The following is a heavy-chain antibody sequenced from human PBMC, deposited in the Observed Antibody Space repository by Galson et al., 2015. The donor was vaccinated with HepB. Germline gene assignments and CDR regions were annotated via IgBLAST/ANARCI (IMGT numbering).Heavy chain of an antibody. J-gene: IGHJ4*02. D-gene: IGHD5-18*01. CDR1: GFTFSGYS. CDR3: ARAPAGRGYNFYYFDY. CDR2: ISGSSNTI. V-gene: IGHV3-48*02. Sequence: SLRLSCAASGFTFSGYSINWVRQAPGKGLERISYISGSSNTIYYADSVKGRFTISRDNAKNTLYLQLNSLRDDDTAVYYCARAPAGRGYNFYYFDYWGQGTLVTVSS.